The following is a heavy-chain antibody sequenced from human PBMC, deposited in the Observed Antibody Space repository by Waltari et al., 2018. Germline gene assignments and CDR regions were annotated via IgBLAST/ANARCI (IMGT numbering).Heavy chain of an antibody. V-gene: IGHV3-53*01. J-gene: IGHJ4*02. D-gene: IGHD3-3*01. Sequence: EVQLVERGGGLIQPGMSLRLSCAASVFSLTTNYISWVRQAPGKGLEWVSVFYGGGSSYHADSVKGRFTVSRDASKNTVYLQMNSLTAEDTAVYYCALSSGVVKGYLDYWGQGTLVTVSS. CDR1: VFSLTTNY. CDR2: FYGGGSS. CDR3: ALSSGVVKGYLDY.